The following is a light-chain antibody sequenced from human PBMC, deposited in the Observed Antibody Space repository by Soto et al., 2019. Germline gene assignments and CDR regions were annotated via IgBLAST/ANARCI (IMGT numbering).Light chain of an antibody. CDR2: QDI. V-gene: IGLV3-1*01. CDR3: QAWDSSTAGV. J-gene: IGLJ1*01. CDR1: KLGDKY. Sequence: SYELTQPPSVSVSPGQTASITCSGDKLGDKYACWYQQKPGQSPVLVIYQDIKRPSGIPERFSGSNSGNTATLTISGTQAMDEADYYCQAWDSSTAGVFGTGTKLTVL.